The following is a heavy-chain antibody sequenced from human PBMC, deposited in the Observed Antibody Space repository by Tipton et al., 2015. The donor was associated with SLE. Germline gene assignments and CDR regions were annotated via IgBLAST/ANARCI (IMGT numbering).Heavy chain of an antibody. D-gene: IGHD3-10*01. V-gene: IGHV4-59*11. CDR1: GASISTHY. CDR2: ISYTGNT. Sequence: TLSLTCTVSGASISTHYWSWLRQPPGKGLEWIWYISYTGNTNFNPSLKSRVTMSVATSKNQFSLRLTSVTAADTAVYFCARIGGYGSGTFYPDYWGRGTLVSVSS. CDR3: ARIGGYGSGTFYPDY. J-gene: IGHJ4*02.